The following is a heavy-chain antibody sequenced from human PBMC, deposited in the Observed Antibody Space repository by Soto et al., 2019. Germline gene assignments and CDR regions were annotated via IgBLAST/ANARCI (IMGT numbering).Heavy chain of an antibody. CDR3: TTGESGSGTSYDAFHF. J-gene: IGHJ3*01. D-gene: IGHD3-10*01. V-gene: IGHV3-15*05. Sequence: ELQLVESGGGLVKPGGSLRLSCAASGFTFTDAWMSWVRQAPGKGLEWVGRIKSYNEGGTTDYAALVRGRFTISRDDSQKTLYLELNSLKAEDTAVYYCTTGESGSGTSYDAFHFWGQGTMVTVSS. CDR2: IKSYNEGGTT. CDR1: GFTFTDAW.